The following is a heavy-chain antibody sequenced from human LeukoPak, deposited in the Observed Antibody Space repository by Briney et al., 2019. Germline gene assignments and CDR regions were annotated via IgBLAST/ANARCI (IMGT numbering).Heavy chain of an antibody. CDR3: ARQQLEQIDFDY. D-gene: IGHD6-13*01. CDR2: INHSGST. CDR1: GYSISSGYY. J-gene: IGHJ4*02. V-gene: IGHV4-38-2*02. Sequence: SETLSLTCTVSGYSISSGYYWSWIRQPPGKGLEWIGEINHSGSTNYNPSLKSRVTISVDTSKNQFSLKLSSVTAADTAVYYCARQQLEQIDFDYWGQGTLVTVSS.